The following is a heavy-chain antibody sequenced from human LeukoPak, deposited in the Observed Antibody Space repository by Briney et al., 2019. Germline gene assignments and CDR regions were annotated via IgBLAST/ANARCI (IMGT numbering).Heavy chain of an antibody. Sequence: GASVKVSCKASGYTFTSYDINWVRQATGQGLEWMGWMNPNSGNTGYAQKFQGRVTMTRNTSISTAYMELSSLRSEDTAVYYCAKGNPSIVKWRDPFDIWGQGTTVTVSS. V-gene: IGHV1-8*01. D-gene: IGHD1-26*01. J-gene: IGHJ3*02. CDR3: AKGNPSIVKWRDPFDI. CDR2: MNPNSGNT. CDR1: GYTFTSYD.